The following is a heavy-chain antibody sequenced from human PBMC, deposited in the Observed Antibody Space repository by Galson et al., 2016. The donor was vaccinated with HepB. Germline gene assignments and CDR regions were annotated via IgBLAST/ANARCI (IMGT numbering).Heavy chain of an antibody. J-gene: IGHJ4*02. CDR2: IHDSGST. CDR3: ARTYYNFLTGYYRYYFDF. D-gene: IGHD3-9*01. Sequence: TLSLTCTVSGGSIRGGDYYWSWIRQPPGKGLEWIGFIHDSGSTYYNPTLNSRLTISEDRAKNQFSLKLSSVTVADTAVYHCARTYYNFLTGYYRYYFDFWGQGTLVTVSS. V-gene: IGHV4-30-4*01. CDR1: GGSIRGGDYY.